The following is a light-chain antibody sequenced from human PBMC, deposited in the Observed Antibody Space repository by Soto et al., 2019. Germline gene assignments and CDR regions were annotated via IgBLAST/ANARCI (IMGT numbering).Light chain of an antibody. V-gene: IGKV3-20*01. CDR2: GAS. CDR3: QQYGSSPPWT. J-gene: IGKJ1*01. CDR1: QSVRSSY. Sequence: EIVLTQSPGTLSLSPGERATLSCRASQSVRSSYLAWYQQKPGQAPRPLIYGASSRATGIPDRFSGSGSGTDFTLTISRLEPEGCAVYYCQQYGSSPPWTFGQGSKVEIK.